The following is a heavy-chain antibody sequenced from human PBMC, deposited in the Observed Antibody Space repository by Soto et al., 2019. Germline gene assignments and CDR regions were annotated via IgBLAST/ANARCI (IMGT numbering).Heavy chain of an antibody. J-gene: IGHJ4*02. V-gene: IGHV3-23*01. Sequence: DVQLLESGGGLVQPGGSLRLSCAASGFSVSKYAMIWVRQAPGQGQEWVSGITGSGGTIEYAASVRGRFTIFKDTSKNTVYLQMNSLRAEDTAMYYCAKDAIYNDGLWLAAEWGQGTLVTVS. CDR2: ITGSGGTI. CDR1: GFSVSKYA. D-gene: IGHD2-21*01. CDR3: AKDAIYNDGLWLAAE.